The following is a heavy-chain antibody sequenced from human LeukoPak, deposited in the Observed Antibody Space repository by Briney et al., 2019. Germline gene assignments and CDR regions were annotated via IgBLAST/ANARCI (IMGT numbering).Heavy chain of an antibody. J-gene: IGHJ5*02. CDR2: IYYSGST. CDR3: ARHLVVRIHNWFDP. D-gene: IGHD2-2*01. CDR1: GGSISSSRYY. Sequence: PSETLSLTCTVSGGSISSSRYYWGWIRQPPGKGLEWIGSIYYSGSTYYNPSLKSRVTISVDTSKNQFSLKPSSVTAADTAVYYCARHLVVRIHNWFDPWGQGTLVTVSS. V-gene: IGHV4-39*01.